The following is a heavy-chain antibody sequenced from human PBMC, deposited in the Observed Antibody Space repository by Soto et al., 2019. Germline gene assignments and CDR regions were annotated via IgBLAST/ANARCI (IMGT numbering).Heavy chain of an antibody. Sequence: PSETLSLTCTVSGGSISSGDYYWSWIRQPPGKGLEWIGYIYYSGSTYYNPSLKSRVTISVDTSKNQFSLKLSSVTAADTAVYYCARGPEGDYVWGSYRYGWFDPWGQGTLVTVSS. CDR1: GGSISSGDYY. V-gene: IGHV4-30-4*01. J-gene: IGHJ5*02. CDR2: IYYSGST. D-gene: IGHD3-16*02. CDR3: ARGPEGDYVWGSYRYGWFDP.